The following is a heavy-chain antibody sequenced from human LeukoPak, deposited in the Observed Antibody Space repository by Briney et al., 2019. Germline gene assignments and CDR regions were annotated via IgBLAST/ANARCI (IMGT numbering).Heavy chain of an antibody. Sequence: TSETLSLTCTVSGGSIGSYYWSWIRQPPGKGLEWIGYIYYSGSTNYNPSLKSRVTISVDTSKNQFSLKLSSVTAADTAVYYCARAGIAAALYFQHWGQGTLVTVSS. J-gene: IGHJ1*01. CDR3: ARAGIAAALYFQH. CDR1: GGSIGSYY. D-gene: IGHD6-13*01. CDR2: IYYSGST. V-gene: IGHV4-59*01.